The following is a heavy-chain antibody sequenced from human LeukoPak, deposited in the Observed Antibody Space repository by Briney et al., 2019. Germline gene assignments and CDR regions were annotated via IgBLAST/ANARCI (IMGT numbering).Heavy chain of an antibody. J-gene: IGHJ4*02. CDR1: GFTFSNSW. D-gene: IGHD3-3*02. CDR2: IKSKTDGGTT. CDR3: TTIKLGTFDY. V-gene: IGHV3-15*01. Sequence: GGSLRLSCAASGFTFSNSWMSWVRQAPGRGLEWIGRIKSKTDGGTTDYAAPVKGRFTISRDDSKNTLFLQMNSLKTEDTAVYYCTTIKLGTFDYWGQGILVTVSS.